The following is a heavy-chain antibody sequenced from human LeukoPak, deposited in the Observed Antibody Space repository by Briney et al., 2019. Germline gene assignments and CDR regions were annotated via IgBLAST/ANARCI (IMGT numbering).Heavy chain of an antibody. V-gene: IGHV3-7*01. CDR3: GTRAY. CDR2: IKHDGSEK. CDR1: AFIFSGHW. J-gene: IGHJ4*02. Sequence: GGSLRLSCEGSAFIFSGHWMNWVRQTPGKGLEWVANIKHDGSEKYYVDSVKGRFTVSRDNAKNSLFLQMNSLRAEDTAVYYCGTRAYWGQGTLVTVSS.